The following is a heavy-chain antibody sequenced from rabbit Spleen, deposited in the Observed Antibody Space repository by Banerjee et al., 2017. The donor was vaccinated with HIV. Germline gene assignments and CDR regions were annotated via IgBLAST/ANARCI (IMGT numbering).Heavy chain of an antibody. V-gene: IGHV1S40*01. D-gene: IGHD6-1*01. Sequence: QSLEESGGDLVKPEGSLTLTCKASGIDFSSYYYMCWVRQAPGKGLEWIACINVGSDSIYYANWAKGRFTISKTSSATVTLKLTSLTVADTATYFCARGDWTYGWNFNLWGPGTLVTVS. J-gene: IGHJ4*01. CDR2: INVGSDSI. CDR3: ARGDWTYGWNFNL. CDR1: GIDFSSYYY.